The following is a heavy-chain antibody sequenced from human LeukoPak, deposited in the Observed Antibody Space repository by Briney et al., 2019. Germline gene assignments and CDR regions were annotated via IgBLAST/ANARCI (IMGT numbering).Heavy chain of an antibody. J-gene: IGHJ4*02. Sequence: GASVKVSCKASGYTFTSYGISWVRQAPGQGLEWMGWISAYNGNTNYAQKLQGRVTMTRNTSISTAYMELSSLRSEDTAVYYCARGANLKWGGRVVVPAAYYFDYWGQGTLVTVSS. CDR2: ISAYNGNT. V-gene: IGHV1-18*01. CDR1: GYTFTSYG. D-gene: IGHD2-2*01. CDR3: ARGANLKWGGRVVVPAAYYFDY.